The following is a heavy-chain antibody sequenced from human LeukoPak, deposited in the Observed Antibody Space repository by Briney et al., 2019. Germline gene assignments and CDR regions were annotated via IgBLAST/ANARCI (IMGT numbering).Heavy chain of an antibody. J-gene: IGHJ5*02. CDR3: ARGRRRVVVTNLNWFDP. CDR2: INHSGST. D-gene: IGHD3-22*01. V-gene: IGHV4-34*01. Sequence: SETLSLTCAVYGGSFSGCYWSWIRQPPGKGLEWIGEINHSGSTNYNPSLKSRVTISVDTSKNQFSLKLSSVTAADTAVYYCARGRRRVVVTNLNWFDPWGQGTLVTVSS. CDR1: GGSFSGCY.